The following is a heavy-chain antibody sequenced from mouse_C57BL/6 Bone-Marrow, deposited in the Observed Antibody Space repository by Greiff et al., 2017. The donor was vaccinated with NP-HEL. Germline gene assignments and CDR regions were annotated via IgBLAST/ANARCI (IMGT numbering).Heavy chain of an antibody. V-gene: IGHV1-53*01. D-gene: IGHD3-2*02. CDR2: INPNNGGT. J-gene: IGHJ2*01. CDR3: ARDSGYAFDY. CDR1: GYTFTSYW. Sequence: QVQLKQPGTELVKPGASVKLSCKASGYTFTSYWMHWLKQRPGQGLEWIGNINPNNGGTNDNEKFKTKANLTVDKASSTTYLQLSSLTSEDAAVYYCARDSGYAFDYWGQGTTLTVSS.